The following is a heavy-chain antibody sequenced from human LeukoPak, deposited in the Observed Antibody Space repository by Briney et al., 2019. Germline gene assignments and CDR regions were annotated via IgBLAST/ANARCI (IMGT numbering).Heavy chain of an antibody. CDR2: IYYSGST. J-gene: IGHJ4*02. CDR1: GCSISSYY. CDR3: ARGRPPGY. V-gene: IGHV4-59*01. Sequence: SETLSLTCTVSGCSISSYYWSWIRQPPGKGLEWIGYIYYSGSTNYNPSLKSRVTISVDTSKNQFSLKLSSVTAADTAVYYCARGRPPGYWGQGTLVTVSS.